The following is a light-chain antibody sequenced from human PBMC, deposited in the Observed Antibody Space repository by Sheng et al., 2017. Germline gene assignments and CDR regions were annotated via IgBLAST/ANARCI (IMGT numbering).Light chain of an antibody. Sequence: EIVMTQSPATLSVSPGERATLSCRASQSLGDFLAWFQQKPGQPPRLLISRASTRATGVPARFSGSGFGTEFTLTISSLQPEDFASYYXQHYYSWPRTFV. CDR3: QHYYSWPRT. J-gene: IGKJ1*01. CDR1: QSLGDF. CDR2: RAS. V-gene: IGKV3-15*01.